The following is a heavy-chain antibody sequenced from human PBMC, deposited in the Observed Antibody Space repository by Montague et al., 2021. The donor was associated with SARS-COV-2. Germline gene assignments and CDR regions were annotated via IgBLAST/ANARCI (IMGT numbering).Heavy chain of an antibody. CDR3: ARDRLRYGWFHP. Sequence: SETLSLTCTVSGGSIISTTSNWGWIRQPPGKGLEWIGSIYYTANTYYTPSLKTRVTISVDTSKNQFSLRLRSVTAADTAVYYCARDRLRYGWFHPWGQGTLVTVSS. CDR2: IYYTANT. D-gene: IGHD5-12*01. V-gene: IGHV4-39*01. CDR1: GGSIISTTSN. J-gene: IGHJ5*02.